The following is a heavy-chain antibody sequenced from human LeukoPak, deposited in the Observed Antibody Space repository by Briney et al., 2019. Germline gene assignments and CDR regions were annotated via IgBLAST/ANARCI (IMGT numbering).Heavy chain of an antibody. CDR3: ARNRRYCSGGSCDPYDAFDI. Sequence: GGSLRLSCAASGFTFSSYSMNWVRQAPGKGLEWVSSISSSSSYIYYADSVKGRFTISRDNAKSSLYLQMNSLRAEDTAVYYCARNRRYCSGGSCDPYDAFDIWGQGTMVTVSS. J-gene: IGHJ3*02. CDR2: ISSSSSYI. CDR1: GFTFSSYS. V-gene: IGHV3-21*01. D-gene: IGHD2-15*01.